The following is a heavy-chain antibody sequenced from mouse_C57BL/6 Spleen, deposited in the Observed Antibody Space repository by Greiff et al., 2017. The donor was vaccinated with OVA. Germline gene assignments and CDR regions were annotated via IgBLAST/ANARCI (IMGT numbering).Heavy chain of an antibody. CDR3: ARPPYY. Sequence: QVHVKQPGAELVKPGASVKLSCKASGYTFTSYWMQWVKQRPGQGLEWIGEIDPSDSYTNYNQKFKGKATLTVDTSSSTAYMQLSSLTAEDSAVYYCARPPYYWGQGTTLTVSS. CDR1: GYTFTSYW. CDR2: IDPSDSYT. J-gene: IGHJ2*01. V-gene: IGHV1-50*01.